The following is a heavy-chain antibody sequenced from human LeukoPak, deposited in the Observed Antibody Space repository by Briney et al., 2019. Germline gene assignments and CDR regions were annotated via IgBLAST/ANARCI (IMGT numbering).Heavy chain of an antibody. D-gene: IGHD3-10*01. CDR2: IKSKTDGGTT. CDR1: GFTFSNAW. J-gene: IGHJ6*02. Sequence: PGGSLRLSCAASGFTFSNAWMSWVRQAPGKGLEWVGRIKSKTDGGTTDYTAPVKGRFTISRDDSKNTLYLQMNSLKTDDTAVYYCTTGPFDYYGSASYLANGMDVWGQGTTVTVSS. CDR3: TTGPFDYYGSASYLANGMDV. V-gene: IGHV3-15*01.